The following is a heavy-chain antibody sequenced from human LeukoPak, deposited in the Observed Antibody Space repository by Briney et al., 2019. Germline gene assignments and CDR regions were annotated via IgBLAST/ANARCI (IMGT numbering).Heavy chain of an antibody. CDR3: TRTNRDWVPSDY. Sequence: SGTLSLTCAVCCGSINNANWWSWVRQPPGKGLEWIAEVAHHGKTNYNPSLESRVTVSLDKSKSHFSLNLTSVTAADTAVYFCTRTNRDWVPSDYWGQGTLVTVSS. CDR2: VAHHGKT. V-gene: IGHV4-4*02. D-gene: IGHD2-21*01. J-gene: IGHJ4*02. CDR1: CGSINNANW.